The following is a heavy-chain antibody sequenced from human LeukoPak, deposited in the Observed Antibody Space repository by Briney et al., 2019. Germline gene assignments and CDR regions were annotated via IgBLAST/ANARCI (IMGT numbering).Heavy chain of an antibody. V-gene: IGHV3-23*01. CDR2: ISGSGGST. J-gene: IGHJ6*02. CDR3: AKRLYGSGSYSARGVPDYYYYYGMDV. Sequence: GGSLRLSCAASGFDFSSYAMSWVRQAPGKGLEWVSAISGSGGSTYYADSVKGRFTISRDNSKNTLYLQMNSLRAEDTAVYYCAKRLYGSGSYSARGVPDYYYYYGMDVWGQGTTVTVSS. CDR1: GFDFSSYA. D-gene: IGHD3-10*01.